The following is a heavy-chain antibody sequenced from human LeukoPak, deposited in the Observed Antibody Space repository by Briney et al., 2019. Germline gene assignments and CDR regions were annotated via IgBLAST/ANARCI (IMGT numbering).Heavy chain of an antibody. Sequence: GESLKISCKGSGYSFTSYWIGWVRQMPGKGLEWMGIIYPGDSDIRYSPSFQGQVTIPADKSISTAYLQWSSLKASDTAMYYCARPYWNDVSDAFDIWGQGTMVTVSS. J-gene: IGHJ3*02. CDR1: GYSFTSYW. D-gene: IGHD1-1*01. CDR2: IYPGDSDI. CDR3: ARPYWNDVSDAFDI. V-gene: IGHV5-51*01.